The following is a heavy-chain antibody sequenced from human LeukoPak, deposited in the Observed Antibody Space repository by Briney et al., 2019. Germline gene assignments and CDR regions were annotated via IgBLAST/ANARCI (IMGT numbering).Heavy chain of an antibody. CDR2: ISAYNGNT. CDR3: ARALPHRRLMDTTMEQHWFDP. J-gene: IGHJ5*02. D-gene: IGHD5-18*01. V-gene: IGHV1-18*01. Sequence: GASVKVSCKPSGYTFTTYGISWVRQAPGQGLEWMGWISAYNGNTNYAQKLQGRVTMTTDTSTSTAYMELRSLRSDDTAVYYCARALPHRRLMDTTMEQHWFDPWGQGTLVTVSS. CDR1: GYTFTTYG.